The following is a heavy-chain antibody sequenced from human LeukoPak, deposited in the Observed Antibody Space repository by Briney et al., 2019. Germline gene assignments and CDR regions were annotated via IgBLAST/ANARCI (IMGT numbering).Heavy chain of an antibody. V-gene: IGHV1-2*02. CDR2: INPNSGDT. D-gene: IGHD5-12*01. CDR3: AKNPYEYYFDS. Sequence: ASVKVSCKASGHTLTDYYIHWLRQAPGQGLEWMGWINPNSGDTNYAQKFQGRVTMTRDTSISTAYMEPSRLASDDTAVYYCAKNPYEYYFDSWGQGTLVTVSS. CDR1: GHTLTDYY. J-gene: IGHJ4*02.